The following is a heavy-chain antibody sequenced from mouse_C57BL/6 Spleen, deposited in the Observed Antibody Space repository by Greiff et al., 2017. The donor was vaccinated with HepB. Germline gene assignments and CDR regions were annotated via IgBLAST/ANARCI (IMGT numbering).Heavy chain of an antibody. CDR3: ARRRVYYGNYGAMDY. D-gene: IGHD2-1*01. V-gene: IGHV1-18*01. J-gene: IGHJ4*01. CDR2: INPNNGGT. Sequence: EVQLQQSGPELVKPGASVKIPCKASGYTFTDYNMDWVKQSHGKSLEWIGDINPNNGGTIYNQKFKGKASLTVDKSSSTAYMELRSLTSEDTAVYYCARRRVYYGNYGAMDYWGQGTSVTVSS. CDR1: GYTFTDYN.